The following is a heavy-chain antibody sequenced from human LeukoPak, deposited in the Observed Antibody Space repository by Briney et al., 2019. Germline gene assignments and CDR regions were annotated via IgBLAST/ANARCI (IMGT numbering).Heavy chain of an antibody. J-gene: IGHJ3*02. CDR1: GFTFSSYA. Sequence: PGRSLRLSCAASGFTFSSYAMHWVRQAPGKGLEWVAVISYDGSDKYYADSVKGRFTISRDNSKNTLYLQMNSLRAEDTAVYYCARGDYGDSPWPFDIWGQGTMVTASS. CDR2: ISYDGSDK. D-gene: IGHD4-17*01. V-gene: IGHV3-30-3*01. CDR3: ARGDYGDSPWPFDI.